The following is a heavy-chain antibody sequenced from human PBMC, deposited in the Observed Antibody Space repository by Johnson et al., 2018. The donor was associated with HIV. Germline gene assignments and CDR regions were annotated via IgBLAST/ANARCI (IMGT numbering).Heavy chain of an antibody. D-gene: IGHD3-3*01. CDR2: ISYDGSNK. J-gene: IGHJ3*02. CDR3: ASGAYYDFWSGLAHAFDI. Sequence: QVQLVESGGGVVQPVRSLRLSCAASGFTFSSYAMHWVRQAPGKGLEWVAVISYDGSNKYYADSVKGRFTISRDNSKNTLYLEMNSLRAEDTAVYYCASGAYYDFWSGLAHAFDIWGQGTMVTVSS. CDR1: GFTFSSYA. V-gene: IGHV3-30*04.